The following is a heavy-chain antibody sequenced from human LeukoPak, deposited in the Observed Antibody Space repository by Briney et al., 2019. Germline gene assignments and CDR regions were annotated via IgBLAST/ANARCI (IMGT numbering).Heavy chain of an antibody. CDR2: IWYDGSNK. V-gene: IGHV3-33*08. J-gene: IGHJ5*02. CDR1: GFTFSSYA. Sequence: GRSLRLSCAASGFTFSSYAMHWVRQAPGKGLEWVAVIWYDGSNKYYADSVKGRFTISRDNSKNTLYLQMNSLRAEDTAVYYCARDQDYGDWAVHLGQGTLATASS. CDR3: ARDQDYGDWAVH. D-gene: IGHD4-17*01.